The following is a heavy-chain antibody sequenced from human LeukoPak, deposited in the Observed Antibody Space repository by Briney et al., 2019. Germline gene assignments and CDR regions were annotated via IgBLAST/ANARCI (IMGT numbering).Heavy chain of an antibody. J-gene: IGHJ2*01. Sequence: PLETLSLTCSVSGGSISDHYWSWIRQPPGKGLEWIAYIYKSEAPNYNPSLNARVTMSLDMSKNQFSLRLTSVTAADTAVYYCARLKLGAYFDLWGRGTLVTVSS. CDR2: IYKSEAP. V-gene: IGHV4-59*08. CDR3: ARLKLGAYFDL. D-gene: IGHD3-16*01. CDR1: GGSISDHY.